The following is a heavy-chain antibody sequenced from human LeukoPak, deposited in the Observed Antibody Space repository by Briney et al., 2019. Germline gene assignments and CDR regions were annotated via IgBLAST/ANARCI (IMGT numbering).Heavy chain of an antibody. J-gene: IGHJ4*02. CDR3: ARDLLWFGESYFDY. CDR1: GFTFSSYA. CDR2: IKQDGSEK. Sequence: GGSLRLSCAASGFTFSSYAMSWVRQAPGKGLEWVANIKQDGSEKYYVDSVKGRFTISRDNAKNSLYLQMNSLRAEDTAVYYCARDLLWFGESYFDYWGQGTLVTVSS. D-gene: IGHD3-10*01. V-gene: IGHV3-7*03.